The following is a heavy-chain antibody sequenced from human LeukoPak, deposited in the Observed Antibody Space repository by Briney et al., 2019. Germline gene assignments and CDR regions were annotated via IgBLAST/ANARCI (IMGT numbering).Heavy chain of an antibody. J-gene: IGHJ4*02. Sequence: GASVKVSCKASGYIFISFAMHWVRQAPGQGLEWMGWINPNSGGTNYAQKFQGRVTMTRDTSISTAYMELSRLRSDDTAVYYCARDRGAYGSGSYNDYWGQGTLVTVSS. CDR1: GYIFISFA. V-gene: IGHV1-2*02. CDR3: ARDRGAYGSGSYNDY. CDR2: INPNSGGT. D-gene: IGHD3-10*01.